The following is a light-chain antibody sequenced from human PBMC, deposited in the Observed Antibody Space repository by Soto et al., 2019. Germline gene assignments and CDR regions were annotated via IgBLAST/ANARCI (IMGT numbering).Light chain of an antibody. V-gene: IGKV3-11*01. CDR2: DAS. Sequence: TLYASKLSEXEGEXGTLXXRASQSISSYLAWYQQKPGKAPRLLIYDASNLASGVPARFSGSGSGTDFTLTISSLQPEDFAVYYCQQRCNWPLTFGGGTKVDI. J-gene: IGKJ4*01. CDR3: QQRCNWPLT. CDR1: QSISSY.